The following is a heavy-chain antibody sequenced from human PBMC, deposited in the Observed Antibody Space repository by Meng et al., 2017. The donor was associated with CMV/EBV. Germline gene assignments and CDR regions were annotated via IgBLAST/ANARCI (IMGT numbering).Heavy chain of an antibody. CDR2: ISSSSSYI. D-gene: IGHD6-6*01. V-gene: IGHV3-21*04. CDR3: AKDPSFEYSSSFDY. J-gene: IGHJ4*02. CDR1: GITFSSYS. Sequence: GEALKISWAASGITFSSYSMNGVREAPGKGLEWGSSISSSSSYIYYADSVKGRFTISRDNSKNTLYLQMNSLRAEDTAVYYCAKDPSFEYSSSFDYWGQGTLVTVSS.